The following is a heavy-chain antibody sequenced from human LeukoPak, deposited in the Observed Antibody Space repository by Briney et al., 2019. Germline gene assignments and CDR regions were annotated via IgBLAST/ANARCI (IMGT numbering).Heavy chain of an antibody. D-gene: IGHD6-13*01. CDR2: ISYDGSNK. V-gene: IGHV3-30*18. CDR1: GFTFTSYS. Sequence: PGRSLRLSCAASGFTFTSYSMHWVRQAPGKRLGWAAVISYDGSNKYYADSVKGRFTTSRDNSQNTLYLQMNSLRAEDTAVYYCAKDPSKQQLVRGWFDPWGQGTLVTVSS. CDR3: AKDPSKQQLVRGWFDP. J-gene: IGHJ5*02.